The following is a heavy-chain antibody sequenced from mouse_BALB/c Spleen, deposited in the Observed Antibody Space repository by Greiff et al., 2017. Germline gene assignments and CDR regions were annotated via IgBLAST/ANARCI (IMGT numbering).Heavy chain of an antibody. V-gene: IGHV5-12-1*01. CDR1: GFAFSSYD. D-gene: IGHD2-4*01. Sequence: EVQWVESGGGLVKPGGSLKLSCAASGFAFSSYDMSWVRQTPEKRLEWVAYISSGGGSTYYPDTVKGRFTISRDNAKNTLYLQMSSLKSEDTAMYYCARHGDYEGAMDYWGQGTSVTVSS. CDR3: ARHGDYEGAMDY. J-gene: IGHJ4*01. CDR2: ISSGGGST.